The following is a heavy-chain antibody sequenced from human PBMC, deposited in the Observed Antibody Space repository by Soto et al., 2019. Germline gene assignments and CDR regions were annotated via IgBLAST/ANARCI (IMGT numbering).Heavy chain of an antibody. CDR1: GYTFTGYY. J-gene: IGHJ6*02. CDR3: AREAQDPSGYSSGWYLRNYYYGMDV. D-gene: IGHD6-19*01. Sequence: AASVKVSCKASGYTFTGYYMHWVRQAPGQGLEWMGWINPNSGGTNYAQKFQGRVTMTRDTSISTAYMELSRLRSDDTAVYYCAREAQDPSGYSSGWYLRNYYYGMDVWGQGTTVTVSS. CDR2: INPNSGGT. V-gene: IGHV1-2*02.